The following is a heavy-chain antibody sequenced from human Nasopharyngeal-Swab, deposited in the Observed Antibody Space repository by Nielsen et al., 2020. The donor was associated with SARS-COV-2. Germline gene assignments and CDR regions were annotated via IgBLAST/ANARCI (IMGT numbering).Heavy chain of an antibody. CDR3: AKYNWNTMATFDP. J-gene: IGHJ5*02. Sequence: GESLKISCAASGFIFSSDAMSWVRQAPAKGLEWVSAISFSGQSRHYAESVKGRFTISRDNSKNTLYLQMNSLRAEDTAVYYCAKYNWNTMATFDPWGQGTLVTVSS. CDR1: GFIFSSDA. CDR2: ISFSGQSR. V-gene: IGHV3-23*01. D-gene: IGHD1-20*01.